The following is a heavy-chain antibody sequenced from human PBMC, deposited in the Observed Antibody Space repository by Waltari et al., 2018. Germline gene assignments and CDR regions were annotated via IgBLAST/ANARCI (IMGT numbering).Heavy chain of an antibody. J-gene: IGHJ1*01. CDR2: ISYDGSNK. CDR1: GFPFSSYA. Sequence: QVQLVESGGGVVQPGRSLRLSCAASGFPFSSYAMHWVRQAPGKGLEWVAVISYDGSNKYYADSVKGRFTISRDNSKNTLYLQMNSLRAGDTAVYYCARGVHWYSSGPFTWGQGTLVTVSS. V-gene: IGHV3-30-3*01. D-gene: IGHD6-19*01. CDR3: ARGVHWYSSGPFT.